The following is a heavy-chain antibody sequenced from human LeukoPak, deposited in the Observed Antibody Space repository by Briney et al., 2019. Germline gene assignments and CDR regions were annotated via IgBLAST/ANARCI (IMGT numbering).Heavy chain of an antibody. V-gene: IGHV3-30*03. CDR3: ARGDYGDYVRPFDY. D-gene: IGHD4-17*01. Sequence: PGGSLRLSCAASGFTFSNYGMHWVRQAPGKGLEWVAVISYDGSNKYYADSVKGRFTISRDNSKNTLYLQMNSLRAEDTAVYYCARGDYGDYVRPFDYWGQGTLVTVSS. CDR2: ISYDGSNK. CDR1: GFTFSNYG. J-gene: IGHJ4*02.